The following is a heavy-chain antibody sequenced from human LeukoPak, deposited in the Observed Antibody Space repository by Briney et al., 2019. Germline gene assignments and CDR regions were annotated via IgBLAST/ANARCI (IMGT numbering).Heavy chain of an antibody. CDR2: IYTSGST. CDR1: GGPISSGSYY. J-gene: IGHJ4*02. V-gene: IGHV4-61*02. D-gene: IGHD4-17*01. CDR3: ARESFYGDSD. Sequence: SQTLSLTCTVSGGPISSGSYYWSWIRQPAGKGLEWIGRIYTSGSTNYNPSLKSRVTISVDTSKNQFSLKLSSVTAADTAVYYCARESFYGDSDWGQGTLVTVSS.